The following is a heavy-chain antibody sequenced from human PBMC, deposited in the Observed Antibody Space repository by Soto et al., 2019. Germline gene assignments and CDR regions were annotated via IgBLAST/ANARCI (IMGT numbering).Heavy chain of an antibody. J-gene: IGHJ6*03. CDR3: ARPGHSKWNRQQPYYYMDV. Sequence: SETLSLTCTVSGGSISSSSYYWGWIRQPPGKGLEWIGSIYYSGSTYYNPSLKSRVTISVDTSKNQFSLKLSSVTAADTAVYYCARPGHSKWNRQQPYYYMDVWGKGTTVTVSS. CDR2: IYYSGST. V-gene: IGHV4-39*01. CDR1: GGSISSSSYY. D-gene: IGHD1-20*01.